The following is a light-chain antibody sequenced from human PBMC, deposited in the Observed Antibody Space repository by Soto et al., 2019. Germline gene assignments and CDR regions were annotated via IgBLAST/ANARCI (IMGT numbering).Light chain of an antibody. CDR3: MQGTHWPPYT. CDR2: QVS. CDR1: QSLAYVDGNTY. J-gene: IGKJ2*01. Sequence: DVVMTQSPLSLPVTLGQPASISCRSSQSLAYVDGNTYLNWFQQRPGQSPRRLIYQVSNRDSGVLDRFSGSGSGSDFTLKISRVEADDVGVYYCMQGTHWPPYTVGQGTKLEIK. V-gene: IGKV2-30*01.